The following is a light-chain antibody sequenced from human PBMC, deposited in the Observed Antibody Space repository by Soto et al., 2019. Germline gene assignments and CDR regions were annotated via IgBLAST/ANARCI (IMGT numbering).Light chain of an antibody. CDR3: QQHYSLPLT. CDR2: WAS. CDR1: HTVLYSSNNKNY. Sequence: IVMTQSPDSLTVSLGERATINCKSNHTVLYSSNNKNYLTWYQQKAGQPPKLLIYWASTRESGVPDRFSGSGSGTECTLTISSLKAEDVAVYYCQQHYSLPLTFGQGTKVEIQ. J-gene: IGKJ1*01. V-gene: IGKV4-1*01.